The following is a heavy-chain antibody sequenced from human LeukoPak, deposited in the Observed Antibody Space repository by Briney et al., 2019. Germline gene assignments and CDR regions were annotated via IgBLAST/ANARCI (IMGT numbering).Heavy chain of an antibody. CDR3: ARCSSSCH. Sequence: SQTLSLTCAISGDSVSSDSAAWNWIRQSPSRGLEWLGRTYYRSKWYNNYAVSVKSRITINPDTSKNQFSLKLSSVTAADTAVYYCARCSSSCHWGQGTLVTVSS. CDR1: GDSVSSDSAA. CDR2: TYYRSKWYN. V-gene: IGHV6-1*01. D-gene: IGHD6-13*01. J-gene: IGHJ4*02.